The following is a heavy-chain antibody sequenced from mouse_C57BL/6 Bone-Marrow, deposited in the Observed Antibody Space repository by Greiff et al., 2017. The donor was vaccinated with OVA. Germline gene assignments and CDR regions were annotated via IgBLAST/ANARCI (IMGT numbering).Heavy chain of an antibody. J-gene: IGHJ2*01. Sequence: QVHVKQPGAELVMPGASVKLSCKASGYTFTSYWMHWVKQRPGQGLEWIGEIDPSDSYTNYNQKFKGKSTLTVDKSSSTAYMQLSSLTSEDSAVYYCARGTGGYFDYWGQGTTLTVSS. CDR3: ARGTGGYFDY. D-gene: IGHD3-3*01. V-gene: IGHV1-69*01. CDR2: IDPSDSYT. CDR1: GYTFTSYW.